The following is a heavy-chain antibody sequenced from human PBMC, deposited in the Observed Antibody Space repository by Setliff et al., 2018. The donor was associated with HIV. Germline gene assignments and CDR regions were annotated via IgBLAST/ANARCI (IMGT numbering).Heavy chain of an antibody. V-gene: IGHV1-18*01. CDR2: ISTYYGST. Sequence: ASVKVSCKASNYTFSTYAITWVRQAPGQGLEWMGWISTYYGSTKYEQKFQGRVTMTTDLSTSTAHMEVRSLRSDDTAVYYCARDPTYLSSWPGHAFDIWGQGTMVTVSS. J-gene: IGHJ3*02. D-gene: IGHD6-6*01. CDR1: NYTFSTYA. CDR3: ARDPTYLSSWPGHAFDI.